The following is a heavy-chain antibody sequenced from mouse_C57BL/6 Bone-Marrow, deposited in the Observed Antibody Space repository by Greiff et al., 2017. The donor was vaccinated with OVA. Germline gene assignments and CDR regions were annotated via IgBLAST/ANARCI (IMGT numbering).Heavy chain of an antibody. J-gene: IGHJ4*01. CDR2: IDPSDSET. CDR1: GYTFTSYW. Sequence: QVQLQQPGAELVRPGSSVKLSCTASGYTFTSYWMHWVKQRPIQGLEWIGNIDPSDSETHYNQKFKDKATLTVDKSSSTAYMQLSSLTSEDSAVYYCARGYGRGMDYWGQGTSVTVSS. CDR3: ARGYGRGMDY. V-gene: IGHV1-52*01. D-gene: IGHD1-1*01.